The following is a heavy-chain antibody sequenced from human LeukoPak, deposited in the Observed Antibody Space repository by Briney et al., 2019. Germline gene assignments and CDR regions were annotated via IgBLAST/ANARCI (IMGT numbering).Heavy chain of an antibody. D-gene: IGHD3-10*01. CDR3: ARGLRLPRRPVDC. V-gene: IGHV4-34*01. CDR1: GGSFSGYY. J-gene: IGHJ4*02. CDR2: INHSGST. Sequence: SETLSLTCAVYGGSFSGYYWSWIRQPPGRGLEWIGEINHSGSTNYNPSLKSRVTISVDTSKNQFSLKLSSVTAADTAVYYCARGLRLPRRPVDCWGEGTLVTVSS.